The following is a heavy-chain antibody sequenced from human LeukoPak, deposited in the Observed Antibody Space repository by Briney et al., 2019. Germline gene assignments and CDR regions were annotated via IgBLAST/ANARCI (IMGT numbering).Heavy chain of an antibody. D-gene: IGHD3-10*01. CDR1: GYTFTDYY. V-gene: IGHV1-2*02. CDR2: ISPYSGVT. J-gene: IGHJ4*02. Sequence: GASVKVSCKASGYTFTDYYIHWVRQAPGQGLECMGWISPYSGVTNYAQKFQGRVTMTRDTSISTAYMELSRLTSDDTAVYYCARDPPPNTYYYGSGAQGDYWGQGTLVTVSS. CDR3: ARDPPPNTYYYGSGAQGDY.